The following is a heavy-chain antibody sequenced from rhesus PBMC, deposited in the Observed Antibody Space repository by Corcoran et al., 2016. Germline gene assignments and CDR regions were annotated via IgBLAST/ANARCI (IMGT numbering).Heavy chain of an antibody. D-gene: IGHD3-9*01. CDR1: GGSISDYYY. V-gene: IGHV4-143*01. CDR3: ARLLGSDV. J-gene: IGHJ5-1*01. Sequence: QVQLQESGPGLVKPSETLSLTCAVYGGSISDYYYWSWIHQPPGKGLEWIGQIDGGIGSTYYTPSLNSRVTVSKDTSKTQFSLKLSSVTAADTAVYYCARLLGSDVWGPGVLVTVSS. CDR2: IDGGIGST.